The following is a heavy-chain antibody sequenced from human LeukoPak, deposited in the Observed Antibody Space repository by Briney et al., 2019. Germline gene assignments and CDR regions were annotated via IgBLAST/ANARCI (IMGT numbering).Heavy chain of an antibody. CDR1: GYTFTSYD. D-gene: IGHD3-3*01. CDR2: MNPNSGNT. CDR3: ARTRLEWLRYGMDV. V-gene: IGHV1-8*01. J-gene: IGHJ6*02. Sequence: ASVKVSCKASGYTFTSYDINWVRQAPGQGLEWMGWMNPNSGNTGYAQKFQGRVTMTRNSSISTASMELSSLRSDDTAVYYCARTRLEWLRYGMDVWGQGTTVTVSS.